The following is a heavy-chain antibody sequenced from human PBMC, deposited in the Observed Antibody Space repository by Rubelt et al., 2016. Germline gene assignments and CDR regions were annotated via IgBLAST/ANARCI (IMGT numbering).Heavy chain of an antibody. J-gene: IGHJ6*02. CDR2: IDPSDSYT. CDR1: GYSFTSYW. Sequence: PGESLRISCKGSGYSFTSYWISWVRQMPGKGLEWMGRIDPSDSYTNYSPSFQGHVTISADKSISTAYLQWSSLKASDTAMYYCARSLGYCSSTSCYGKYYYYGMDVWGQGTTVTVSS. D-gene: IGHD2-2*01. V-gene: IGHV5-10-1*01. CDR3: ARSLGYCSSTSCYGKYYYYGMDV.